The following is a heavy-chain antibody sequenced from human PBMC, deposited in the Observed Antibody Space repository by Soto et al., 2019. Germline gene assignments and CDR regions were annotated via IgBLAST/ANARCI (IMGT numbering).Heavy chain of an antibody. J-gene: IGHJ4*02. CDR2: IYHIGIT. D-gene: IGHD3-9*01. Sequence: QVHLRESGPGLVRPSGTLSLTCAVSGGSISSSFWWTWVRQPPGQGLEWIGEIYHIGITHYNPSLKSRVTISVDKSTNQFSLKLNSVTAADTAVYYCVRDPRTYDNSENWGQGILVTVSS. CDR1: GGSISSSFW. V-gene: IGHV4-4*02. CDR3: VRDPRTYDNSEN.